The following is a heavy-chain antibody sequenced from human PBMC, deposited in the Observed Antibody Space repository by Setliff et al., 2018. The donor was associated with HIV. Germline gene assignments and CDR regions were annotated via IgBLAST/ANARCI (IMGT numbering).Heavy chain of an antibody. CDR1: GGSISSYY. Sequence: SETLSLTCTVSGGSISSYYWSWIRQPPGKGLEWIGYIYTSGSTNYNPSLKGRVTISVDTSKNQFSLKLSSVTAADTAVYYCARTIVREFDPWGQGTLVTVS. CDR2: IYTSGST. J-gene: IGHJ5*02. D-gene: IGHD3-22*01. CDR3: ARTIVREFDP. V-gene: IGHV4-4*08.